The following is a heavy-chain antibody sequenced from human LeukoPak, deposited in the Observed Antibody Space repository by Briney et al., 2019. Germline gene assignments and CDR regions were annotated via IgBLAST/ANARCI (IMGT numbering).Heavy chain of an antibody. V-gene: IGHV4-61*01. CDR3: ARGHRGSGSTRLDY. D-gene: IGHD3-10*01. Sequence: KPSQTLSLTCTVSGGSINNGSYYWSWIRQPPGKGLEWIGYIYYSGSTNYNPSLKSRVSISVDTSKNQFSLKLSSVTAADTAVYYCARGHRGSGSTRLDYWGQGTLVTVSS. CDR2: IYYSGST. CDR1: GGSINNGSYY. J-gene: IGHJ4*02.